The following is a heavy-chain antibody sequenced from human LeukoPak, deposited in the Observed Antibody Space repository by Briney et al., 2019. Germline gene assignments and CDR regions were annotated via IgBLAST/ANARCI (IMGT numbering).Heavy chain of an antibody. CDR2: ISSSSSIT. J-gene: IGHJ4*02. CDR3: ARGDNWNYGIDY. V-gene: IGHV3-48*01. D-gene: IGHD1-7*01. Sequence: GGSLRLSCAASGFIFSIYTMNWVRQAPGKGLEWVSYISSSSSITYYADSVQGRFTISRDNAENSLYLQMNSLRAEDTAVYYCARGDNWNYGIDYWGQGTLVTVSS. CDR1: GFIFSIYT.